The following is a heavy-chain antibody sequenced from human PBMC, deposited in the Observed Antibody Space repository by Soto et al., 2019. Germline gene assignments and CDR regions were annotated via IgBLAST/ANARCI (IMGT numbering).Heavy chain of an antibody. CDR1: GFTFSSYA. CDR3: EMTTVTTVDY. J-gene: IGHJ4*02. CDR2: ISGSGGST. Sequence: PGGSLRLSCAASGFTFSSYAMSWVRQAPGKGLEWVSAISGSGGSTYYADSVKGRFTISRDNSKNTLYPQMNSLRAEDTAVYYSEMTTVTTVDYWGQGTLVTVSS. V-gene: IGHV3-23*01. D-gene: IGHD4-4*01.